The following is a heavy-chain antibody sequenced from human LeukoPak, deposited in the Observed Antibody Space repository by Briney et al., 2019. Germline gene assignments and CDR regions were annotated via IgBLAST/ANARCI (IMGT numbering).Heavy chain of an antibody. V-gene: IGHV3-30*18. J-gene: IGHJ4*02. CDR1: GFTFSSYG. Sequence: GGSLRLSCAASGFTFSSYGMHWVRQAPGKGLEWVAVISYDGSNKYYADSVKGRFTISRDNSKNTLYLQMNSLRAEDTAVYYCAKDRYSSGWYGDFDYWGQGTLVTVSS. D-gene: IGHD6-19*01. CDR2: ISYDGSNK. CDR3: AKDRYSSGWYGDFDY.